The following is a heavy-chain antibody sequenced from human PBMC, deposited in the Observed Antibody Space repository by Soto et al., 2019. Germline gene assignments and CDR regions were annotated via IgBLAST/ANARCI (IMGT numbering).Heavy chain of an antibody. CDR3: TRYYGDDYNCMDV. Sequence: GGSLRLSCAASGFTFSGSAMHWVRQASGKGLEWVGRIRSKANSYATAYAASVKGRFTISRDDSKNTAYLQMNSLKTEDTAVYYCTRYYGDDYNCMDVWGQGTTVTVSS. V-gene: IGHV3-73*01. CDR1: GFTFSGSA. D-gene: IGHD4-17*01. J-gene: IGHJ6*02. CDR2: IRSKANSYAT.